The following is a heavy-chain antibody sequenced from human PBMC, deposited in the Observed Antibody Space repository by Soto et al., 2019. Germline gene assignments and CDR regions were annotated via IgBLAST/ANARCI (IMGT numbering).Heavy chain of an antibody. Sequence: GESLKISCAASGFTFSSYAMSWVRQAPGKGLEWVSAISGSGGSTYYADSVKGRFTISRDNSKNTLYLQMNSLRAEDTAVYYCAKDGPYCSSTSCSGGIDYWGQGTLVTVSS. CDR2: ISGSGGST. D-gene: IGHD2-2*01. CDR1: GFTFSSYA. CDR3: AKDGPYCSSTSCSGGIDY. J-gene: IGHJ4*02. V-gene: IGHV3-23*01.